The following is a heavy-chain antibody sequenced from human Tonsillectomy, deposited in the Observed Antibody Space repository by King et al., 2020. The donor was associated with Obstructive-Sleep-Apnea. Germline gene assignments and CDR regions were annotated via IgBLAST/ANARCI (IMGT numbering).Heavy chain of an antibody. CDR3: ARGDRGFSFGPVYYFDY. CDR2: IYPGDSDT. CDR1: GYSFANYW. Sequence: VQLVESGAEARKPGESLKISCEASGYSFANYWIGWVRQMPGKGLEFMGIIYPGDSDTRYRPSFQGQVPIPADRSISTAYLPWSSLKASDTAMYYCARGDRGFSFGPVYYFDYWGQGTLVTVSS. J-gene: IGHJ4*02. D-gene: IGHD5-18*01. V-gene: IGHV5-51*01.